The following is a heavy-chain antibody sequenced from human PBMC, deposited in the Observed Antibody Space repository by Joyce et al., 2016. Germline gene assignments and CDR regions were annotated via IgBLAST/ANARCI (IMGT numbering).Heavy chain of an antibody. Sequence: VQLQESGTGLVTPSETLSLTCSVSGGSISNYYWSWIRLPPGKGLEWIGNIQCTGHTNSNPSLRSRVTMSMDTPKNQFSLELSSVTAADTAVYYCAKYGTYYFDLWGRGALVTVSS. D-gene: IGHD4-17*01. V-gene: IGHV4-59*01. J-gene: IGHJ2*01. CDR2: IQCTGHT. CDR3: AKYGTYYFDL. CDR1: GGSISNYY.